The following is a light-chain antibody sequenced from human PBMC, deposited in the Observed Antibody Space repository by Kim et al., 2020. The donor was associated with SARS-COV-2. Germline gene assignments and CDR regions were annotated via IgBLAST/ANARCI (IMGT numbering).Light chain of an antibody. CDR1: SNAVGGYNS. J-gene: IGLJ3*02. CDR2: DVT. V-gene: IGLV2-8*01. Sequence: GQSVTISCTGTSNAVGGYNSVSWYQQHPGKAPKLIIYDVTKRPSGVPDRFSASKSGNAASLTVSGLQSEDEADYYCFSYAGNDNWVFGGGTQLTVL. CDR3: FSYAGNDNWV.